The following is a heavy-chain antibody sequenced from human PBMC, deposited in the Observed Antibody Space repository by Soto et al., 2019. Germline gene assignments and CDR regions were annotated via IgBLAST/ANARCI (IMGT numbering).Heavy chain of an antibody. V-gene: IGHV4-39*01. CDR1: GGSISSSSYY. CDR3: ATYSSSDAGWFDP. CDR2: IYYSGST. Sequence: QLQLQESGPGLVKPSETLSLTCTVSGGSISSSSYYWGWIRQPPGKGLEWIGSIYYSGSTYYNPSLKSRVTISVDTSKNQFSLKLSSVTAADTAVYYCATYSSSDAGWFDPWGQGTLVTVSS. D-gene: IGHD6-13*01. J-gene: IGHJ5*02.